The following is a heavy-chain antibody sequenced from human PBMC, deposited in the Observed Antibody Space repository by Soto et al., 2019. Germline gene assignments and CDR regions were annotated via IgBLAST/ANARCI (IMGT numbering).Heavy chain of an antibody. CDR2: IWYDGSNK. V-gene: IGHV3-33*01. Sequence: GGSLRLSCAASGFTFSSYGMHWVRQAPGKGLEWVAVIWYDGSNKYYADSVKGRFTISRDNSKNTLYLQMNSLRAEDTAVYYCARDMRDGAVAGIAYWGQGTLVTVSS. CDR3: ARDMRDGAVAGIAY. CDR1: GFTFSSYG. J-gene: IGHJ4*02. D-gene: IGHD6-19*01.